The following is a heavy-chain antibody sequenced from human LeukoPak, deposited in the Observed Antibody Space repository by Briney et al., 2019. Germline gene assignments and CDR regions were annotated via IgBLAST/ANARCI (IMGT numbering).Heavy chain of an antibody. D-gene: IGHD5-24*01. J-gene: IGHJ4*02. CDR3: ASEDGYTNSEDY. V-gene: IGHV4-34*01. CDR2: INHSGST. Sequence: SETLSLTCAVYGGSFSGYYWSWIRQPPGKGLEWIGEINHSGSTNYNPSLKSRVTISVDTSKNQFSLKLSSVTAADTAVYYCASEDGYTNSEDYWGQGTLVTVSS. CDR1: GGSFSGYY.